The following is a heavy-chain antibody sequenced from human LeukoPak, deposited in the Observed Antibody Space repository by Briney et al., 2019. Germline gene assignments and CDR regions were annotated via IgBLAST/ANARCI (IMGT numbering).Heavy chain of an antibody. CDR2: INHSGST. Sequence: SETLSLTCAVYGGSFSGYYWSWIRQPPGKGLEWIGEINHSGSTNYNPSLKSRVTISVDTSKNQFSLKLSSVTAADTAVYYCARQYSSSWFPIPYYYYMDVWGKGTTVTVSS. CDR1: GGSFSGYY. D-gene: IGHD6-13*01. CDR3: ARQYSSSWFPIPYYYYMDV. J-gene: IGHJ6*03. V-gene: IGHV4-34*01.